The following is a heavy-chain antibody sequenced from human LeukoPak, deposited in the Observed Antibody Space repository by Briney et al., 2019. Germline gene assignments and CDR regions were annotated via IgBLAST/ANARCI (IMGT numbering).Heavy chain of an antibody. J-gene: IGHJ6*02. CDR3: ARDPQGYCSSTSCSYYYYYGMDV. CDR1: GYTFTSYY. V-gene: IGHV1-46*01. Sequence: ASVKVSCKASGYTFTSYYMHWVRQAPGQGLEWMGIINPSGGSTSYAQKFQGRVTMTRDTSTSTAYMELSSLRSEDTAVYYCARDPQGYCSSTSCSYYYYYGMDVWGQGTTVTVSS. D-gene: IGHD2-2*01. CDR2: INPSGGST.